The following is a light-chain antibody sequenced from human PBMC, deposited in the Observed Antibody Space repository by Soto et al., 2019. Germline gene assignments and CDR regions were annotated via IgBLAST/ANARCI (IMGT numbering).Light chain of an antibody. Sequence: EIVLTQSPATQSVSPGERATFSCRASQSLYTNLAWYQQKPGQAPRVLIYGASTRATGIPARFTGIGSGTEFTLTISSLQSEDFAVYYCQQYNKWPITFGQGTRLEIK. CDR1: QSLYTN. CDR2: GAS. J-gene: IGKJ5*01. V-gene: IGKV3-15*01. CDR3: QQYNKWPIT.